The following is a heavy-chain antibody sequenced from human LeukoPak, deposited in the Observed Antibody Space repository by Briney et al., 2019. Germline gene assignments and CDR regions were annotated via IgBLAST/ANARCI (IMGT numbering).Heavy chain of an antibody. Sequence: GRSLRLSCAASGFTFNSYGMHWVRQAPGKGLEWVAVIWHDGGSKYYADSVKGRFTISRDNSKNTLFLQMNSLRAEDTAVYYCASHSGSYQFDYWGQGTLVTVSS. D-gene: IGHD1-26*01. J-gene: IGHJ4*02. V-gene: IGHV3-33*01. CDR3: ASHSGSYQFDY. CDR1: GFTFNSYG. CDR2: IWHDGGSK.